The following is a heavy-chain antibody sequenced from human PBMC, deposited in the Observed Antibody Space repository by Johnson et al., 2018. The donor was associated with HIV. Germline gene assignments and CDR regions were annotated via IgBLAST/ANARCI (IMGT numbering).Heavy chain of an antibody. CDR3: ARSPHFYGSGSYLGLDAFDI. CDR2: INSDGSST. J-gene: IGHJ3*02. Sequence: VQLVESGGGLVQPGGSLRLSCAASGFTFSSYWMHWVRQAPGKGLVWVSRINSDGSSTSYADSVQGQFTISRDNAKNTLYLQMNSMRDEDTAVYYCARSPHFYGSGSYLGLDAFDIWGKGTMVTVSS. V-gene: IGHV3-74*01. D-gene: IGHD3-10*01. CDR1: GFTFSSYW.